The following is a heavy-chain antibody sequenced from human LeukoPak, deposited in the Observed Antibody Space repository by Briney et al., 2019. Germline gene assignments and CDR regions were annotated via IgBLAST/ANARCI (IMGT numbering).Heavy chain of an antibody. CDR2: ISYDGSNK. CDR3: AKGLSSGYCSGGSCYGYYGMDV. Sequence: PGGSLRLSCAASGFTFSSYAMHWVRQAPGKGLEWVAVISYDGSNKYYADSVKGRFTISRDNSKNKLFLQMNSLRAEDTAVYYCAKGLSSGYCSGGSCYGYYGMDVWGQGTTVTVSS. CDR1: GFTFSSYA. D-gene: IGHD2-15*01. J-gene: IGHJ6*02. V-gene: IGHV3-30*04.